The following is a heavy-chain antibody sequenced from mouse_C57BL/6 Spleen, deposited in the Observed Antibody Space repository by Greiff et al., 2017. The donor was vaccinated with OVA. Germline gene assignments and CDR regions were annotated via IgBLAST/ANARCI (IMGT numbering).Heavy chain of an antibody. CDR2: IYPGSGST. V-gene: IGHV1-55*01. CDR1: GYTFSSYW. D-gene: IGHD1-1*01. CDR3: AREDYYGSSPFGY. Sequence: QVQLQQPGAELVKPGASVKMSCKASGYTFSSYWITWVKQRPGQGLEWIGDIYPGSGSTNYNEKFKSKATLTVDTSSSTAYMQLSSLTSEDSAVYYCAREDYYGSSPFGYWGQGTTLTVSS. J-gene: IGHJ2*01.